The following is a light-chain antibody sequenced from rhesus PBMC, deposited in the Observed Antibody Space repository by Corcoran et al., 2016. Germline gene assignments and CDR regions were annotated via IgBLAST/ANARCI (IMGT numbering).Light chain of an antibody. V-gene: IGKV1S13*01. CDR3: LQHNSYPLP. CDR2: AAS. CDR1: QGISSY. J-gene: IGKJ4*01. Sequence: DIQMTQSPSSLSASVGDRVTITCRASQGISSYLAWYQQKPGKVPKPLIYAASTVQSGVPSRFSGSGSGTVFTLTISSLQPEDFAAYYCLQHNSYPLPFGGGTKVEIK.